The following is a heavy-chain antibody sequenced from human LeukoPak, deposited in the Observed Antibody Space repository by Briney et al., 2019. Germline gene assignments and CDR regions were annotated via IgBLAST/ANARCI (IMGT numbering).Heavy chain of an antibody. CDR1: GFTFSSYA. CDR3: AAGHYTNL. V-gene: IGHV3-15*01. Sequence: PGGSLRLSCAASGFTFSSYAMMWVRQAPGKGLEWVGRINTEGDGGTTDYAAPVKGRFTISRDDSKSAVYLQMNNLRTEDTAVYYCAAGHYTNLWGQGTLVTVSS. J-gene: IGHJ5*02. D-gene: IGHD3-3*01. CDR2: INTEGDGGTT.